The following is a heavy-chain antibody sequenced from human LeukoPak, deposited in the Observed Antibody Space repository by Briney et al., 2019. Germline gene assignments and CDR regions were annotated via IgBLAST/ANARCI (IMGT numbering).Heavy chain of an antibody. CDR2: MNPRNGNT. Sequence: ASVKVSCKASGFTFTNYDINWVRQATGQGLEWIGWMNPRNGNTGYAQKFQGRVTMTRDTSISTAYMELRSLRSEDTAVYYCAREKVRQSGMDVWGQGTTVTVSS. V-gene: IGHV1-8*01. J-gene: IGHJ6*02. D-gene: IGHD2-2*01. CDR3: AREKVRQSGMDV. CDR1: GFTFTNYD.